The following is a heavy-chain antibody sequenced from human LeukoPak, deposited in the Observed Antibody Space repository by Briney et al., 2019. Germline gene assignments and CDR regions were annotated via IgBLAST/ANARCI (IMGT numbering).Heavy chain of an antibody. CDR1: GASITSWY. Sequence: ASETLSLTCTVSGASITSWYWSWLRQPAGKRLEWVGRVLNTGTTNYNPSLKSRVTISLATSQSQFSLRLRSVTVADTAVYFCARVDQLKYHGMDVWGQGTTVTISS. J-gene: IGHJ6*02. CDR2: VLNTGTT. D-gene: IGHD2-2*01. V-gene: IGHV4-4*07. CDR3: ARVDQLKYHGMDV.